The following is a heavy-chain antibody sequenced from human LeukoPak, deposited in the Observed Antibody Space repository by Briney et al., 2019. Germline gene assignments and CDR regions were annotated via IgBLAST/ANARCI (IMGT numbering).Heavy chain of an antibody. D-gene: IGHD5-12*01. V-gene: IGHV3-48*01. CDR1: GFTFSNSS. CDR2: ISFSNTTI. J-gene: IGHJ4*02. Sequence: GGSLRLSCAASGFTFSNSSVNWVRQSPGKGLEWISYISFSNTTIYYADSVKGRFTISRDNSKNTLYLQMNSLRAEDTAVYYCARGGEFSGYEIWGQGTLVTVSS. CDR3: ARGGEFSGYEI.